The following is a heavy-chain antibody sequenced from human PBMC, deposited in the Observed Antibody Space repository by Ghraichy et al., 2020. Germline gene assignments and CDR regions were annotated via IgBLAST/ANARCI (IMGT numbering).Heavy chain of an antibody. D-gene: IGHD3-22*01. CDR2: IRSKAYGGTT. V-gene: IGHV3-49*03. CDR1: GFTFGDYA. Sequence: GGSMRLSCTASGFTFGDYAMSWFRQAPGKGLEWVGFIRSKAYGGTTEYAASVKGRFTISRDDSKSIAYLQMNSLKTEDTAVYYCTRPLFFGYYDSSGYSYWGQGTLVTVSS. J-gene: IGHJ4*02. CDR3: TRPLFFGYYDSSGYSY.